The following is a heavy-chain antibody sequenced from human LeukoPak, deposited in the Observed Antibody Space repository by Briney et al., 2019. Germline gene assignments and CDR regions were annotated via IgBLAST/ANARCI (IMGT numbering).Heavy chain of an antibody. CDR2: IIPILDTP. CDR1: GGTFSSYA. V-gene: IGHV1-69*04. J-gene: IGHJ4*02. D-gene: IGHD3-22*01. Sequence: SVKVSYKASGGTFSSYAINWVRQAPGQGLEWMGRIIPILDTPNYAQKFQGRVTITADKSTSTAYMELSSLRSEDTAVYYCARDLTSYYYDNNGAFDFWGQGTLVTVSS. CDR3: ARDLTSYYYDNNGAFDF.